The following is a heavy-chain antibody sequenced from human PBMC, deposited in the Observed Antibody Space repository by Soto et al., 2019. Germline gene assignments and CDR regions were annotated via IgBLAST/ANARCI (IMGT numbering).Heavy chain of an antibody. CDR1: GYTFTSYY. CDR3: ARDYCGNSYYYYGMDV. V-gene: IGHV1-46*01. D-gene: IGHD2-21*02. Sequence: QVQLVQSGAEVKKPGASVKVSCKASGYTFTSYYMHWVRQAPGQGLEWMGIINPSGGSTSYAQKFQGRVTMTRDTSTSTVYMELSSLRAEDTAVYYCARDYCGNSYYYYGMDVWGQGTTVTVSS. CDR2: INPSGGST. J-gene: IGHJ6*02.